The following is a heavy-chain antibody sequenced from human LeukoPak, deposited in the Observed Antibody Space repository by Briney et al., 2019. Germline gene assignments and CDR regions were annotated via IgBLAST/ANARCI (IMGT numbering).Heavy chain of an antibody. CDR2: LYSGGTT. J-gene: IGHJ3*02. V-gene: IGHV3-66*01. Sequence: PGGSLRLSCAASGXSVSSSDMSWVRQAPGKGLQWISVLYSGGTTLYVDSVKGRFTISRDNSKNTLYLQVNSLRAEDTAVYYCARDYWSTSGYLGAFHIWGQGTMVTVSS. D-gene: IGHD3-22*01. CDR1: GXSVSSSD. CDR3: ARDYWSTSGYLGAFHI.